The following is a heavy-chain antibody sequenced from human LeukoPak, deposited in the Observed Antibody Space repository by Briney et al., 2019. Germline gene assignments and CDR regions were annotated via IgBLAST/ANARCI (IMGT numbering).Heavy chain of an antibody. CDR3: ARDFRIGYSAHFDY. CDR1: GFTFRSHA. V-gene: IGHV3-23*01. J-gene: IGHJ4*02. Sequence: GGSLRLSCVGSGFTFRSHAMSWVRQAPEKGLEFVSGIYENGGTTYYADSVKGRFSISRDNSKNTLYLQMDSLRGEDTAVYYCARDFRIGYSAHFDYWGQGALVTVSS. CDR2: IYENGGTT. D-gene: IGHD2-21*01.